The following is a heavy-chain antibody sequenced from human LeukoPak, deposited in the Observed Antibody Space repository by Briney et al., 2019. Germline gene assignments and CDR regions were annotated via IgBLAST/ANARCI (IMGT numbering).Heavy chain of an antibody. Sequence: SETLSLTCTVSGGSISSSSYYWGWIRQPPGKGLEWIGSIYYSGSTYYNPSLKSRVTISVDTSKSQFSLKLSSVTAADTAVYYCARESLYCSGGSCYPPGHFDYWGQGTLVTVSS. CDR2: IYYSGST. J-gene: IGHJ4*02. V-gene: IGHV4-39*02. CDR3: ARESLYCSGGSCYPPGHFDY. D-gene: IGHD2-15*01. CDR1: GGSISSSSYY.